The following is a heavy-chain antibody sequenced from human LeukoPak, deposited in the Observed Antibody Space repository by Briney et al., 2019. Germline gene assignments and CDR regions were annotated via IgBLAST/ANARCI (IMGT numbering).Heavy chain of an antibody. J-gene: IGHJ4*02. CDR1: GFTFSSYS. V-gene: IGHV3-21*01. CDR3: ARVSGSGSDFDY. CDR2: ISSSSSYI. Sequence: GGSLRLSCAASGFTFSSYSMNWARQAPGKGLEWVSSISSSSSYIYYADSVKGRFTISRDNAKNSLYLQMNSLRAEDTAVYYCARVSGSGSDFDYWGQGTLVTVSS. D-gene: IGHD3-10*01.